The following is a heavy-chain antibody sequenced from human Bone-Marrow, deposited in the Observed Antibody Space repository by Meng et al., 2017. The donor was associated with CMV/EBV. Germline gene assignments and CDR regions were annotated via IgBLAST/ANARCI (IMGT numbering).Heavy chain of an antibody. D-gene: IGHD1-14*01. CDR2: IYPGDSDT. V-gene: IGHV5-51*01. CDR1: GYSFTSYW. J-gene: IGHJ4*02. Sequence: GGSLRLSCKGSGYSFTSYWIGWVRQMPGKGLEWMGLIYPGDSDTRYSPSFQGQVTISADKSISTAYLQWRSLKASDTAIYYCARHIYTNPEDSYFDSWGQGTLVTVSS. CDR3: ARHIYTNPEDSYFDS.